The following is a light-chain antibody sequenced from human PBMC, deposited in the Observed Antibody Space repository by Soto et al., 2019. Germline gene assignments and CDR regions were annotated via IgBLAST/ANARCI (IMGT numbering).Light chain of an antibody. CDR3: QQYESLPT. CDR2: DAS. CDR1: QNKNNY. V-gene: IGKV1-33*01. J-gene: IGKJ5*01. Sequence: DIQMTQSPSSLSASVGDRVIITCQASQNKNNYLTWYQQKPGRAPKLRIYDASNLEAGVPSRFRGSGSGTDVTFTIVRLQPKEIETYYCQQYESLPTFGQGTRREIK.